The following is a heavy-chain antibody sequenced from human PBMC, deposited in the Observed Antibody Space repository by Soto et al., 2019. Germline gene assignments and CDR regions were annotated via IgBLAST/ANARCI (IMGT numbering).Heavy chain of an antibody. CDR2: IYYSGST. D-gene: IGHD2-8*01. CDR1: GGSISSYH. J-gene: IGHJ6*02. CDR3: ARSQAYCTNGVCYTFYGMDV. V-gene: IGHV4-59*01. Sequence: PSETLSLTCTVSGGSISSYHWSWIRQPPGKGLEWIGYIYYSGSTNYNPSLKSRVTISVDTSKNQFSLKLSSVTAADTAVYYCARSQAYCTNGVCYTFYGMDVWGQGTTVTVSS.